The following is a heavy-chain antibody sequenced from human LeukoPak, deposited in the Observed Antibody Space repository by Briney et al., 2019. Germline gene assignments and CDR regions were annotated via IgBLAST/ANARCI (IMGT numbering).Heavy chain of an antibody. D-gene: IGHD5-18*01. CDR2: ISSSGSTI. V-gene: IGHV3-48*03. J-gene: IGHJ6*04. CDR3: AGGVVDTAMVTNYYYYYGMDV. Sequence: GGSLRLSCAASGFTFSSYEMNWVRQAPGKGLEWVSYISSSGSTICYADSVKGRFTISRDNAKNSLYLQMNSLRAEDTAVYYCAGGVVDTAMVTNYYYYYGMDVWGKGTTVTVSS. CDR1: GFTFSSYE.